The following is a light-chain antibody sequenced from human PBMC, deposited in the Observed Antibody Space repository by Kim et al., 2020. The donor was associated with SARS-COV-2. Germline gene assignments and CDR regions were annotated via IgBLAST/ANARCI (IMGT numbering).Light chain of an antibody. CDR1: SSDVGSDNR. CDR3: SSHTTSTTWV. Sequence: QSALTQPPSVSGSLGQSVTISCTGTSSDVGSDNRVSWYQKPPDTAPKLMIYEVTNRPSGVPDRFSGSKSGNTASLTISGLQAEDEADYYCSSHTTSTTWVFGGGTQLTVL. J-gene: IGLJ3*02. CDR2: EVT. V-gene: IGLV2-18*02.